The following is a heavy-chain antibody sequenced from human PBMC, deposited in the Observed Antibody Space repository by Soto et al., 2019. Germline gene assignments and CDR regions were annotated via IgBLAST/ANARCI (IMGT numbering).Heavy chain of an antibody. D-gene: IGHD3-10*01. Sequence: QLQLQESGSGLVKPSQTLSLTCAVSGGSISSGGYSWHWIRQPPGKGLEWIGYISHSGSTYYNPALKSRVTISVDRSKNQCSLKLSSVTAADTAVYYGARDDLYGGWFDPWGQGTLVTVSS. CDR3: ARDDLYGGWFDP. CDR1: GGSISSGGYS. V-gene: IGHV4-30-2*01. J-gene: IGHJ5*02. CDR2: ISHSGST.